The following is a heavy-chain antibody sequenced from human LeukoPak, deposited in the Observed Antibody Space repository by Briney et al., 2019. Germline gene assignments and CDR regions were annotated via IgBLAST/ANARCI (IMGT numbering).Heavy chain of an antibody. Sequence: PGGSLRLSCAASGFTFSSYWMHWVRQAPGKGLVWVSVIYSGGSTYYADSVKGRFTISRDNSKNTLYLQMNSLRAEDTAVYYCARVYNDYGDYFGYWGQGTLVTVSS. V-gene: IGHV3-66*02. CDR1: GFTFSSYW. J-gene: IGHJ4*02. CDR2: IYSGGST. D-gene: IGHD4-17*01. CDR3: ARVYNDYGDYFGY.